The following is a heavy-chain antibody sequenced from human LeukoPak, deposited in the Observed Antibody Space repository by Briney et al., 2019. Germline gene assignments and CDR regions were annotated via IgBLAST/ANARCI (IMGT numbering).Heavy chain of an antibody. Sequence: SETLSLTCAVYGGSFSGYYWSWIRQPPGKGLEWIGEINHSGSANYNPSLKSRVTISVDTSKNQFSLKLSSVTAADTAVYYCARERGPPFDGLDYWGQGTLVTVSS. CDR1: GGSFSGYY. J-gene: IGHJ4*02. CDR2: INHSGSA. D-gene: IGHD3-9*01. CDR3: ARERGPPFDGLDY. V-gene: IGHV4-34*01.